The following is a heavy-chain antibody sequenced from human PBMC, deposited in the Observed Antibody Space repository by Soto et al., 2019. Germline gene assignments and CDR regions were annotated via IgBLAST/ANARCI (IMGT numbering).Heavy chain of an antibody. V-gene: IGHV3-15*07. CDR1: GFTFSNAW. D-gene: IGHD2-15*01. CDR2: IKSKTNGGKQ. CDR3: TTDQWWTSATDYSYYGMDV. J-gene: IGHJ6*02. Sequence: GGSLRLSCAASGFTFSNAWMNWVRQAPGKGLEWVGRIKSKTNGGKQDYAAPVKCRFTISRDDSNNTLYLQMNSLKTQDTAVYYCTTDQWWTSATDYSYYGMDVWGQGTTVTVSS.